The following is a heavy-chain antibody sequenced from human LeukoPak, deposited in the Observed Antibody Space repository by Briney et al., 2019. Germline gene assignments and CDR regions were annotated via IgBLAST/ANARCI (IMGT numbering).Heavy chain of an antibody. D-gene: IGHD4-23*01. CDR1: GCTFSSYA. V-gene: IGHV3-23*01. CDR3: ARAGYGGRYFDY. Sequence: GGSLRLSCAASGCTFSSYAMSWVRQAPGKGLEWVSAISGSGGSTYYADSVKGRFAISRDNSKNTLYLQMNSLRAEDTAVYYCARAGYGGRYFDYWGQGTLVTVSS. J-gene: IGHJ4*02. CDR2: ISGSGGST.